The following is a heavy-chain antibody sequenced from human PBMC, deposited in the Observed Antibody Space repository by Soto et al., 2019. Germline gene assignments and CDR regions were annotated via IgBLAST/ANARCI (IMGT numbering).Heavy chain of an antibody. CDR1: GGSFSGYY. J-gene: IGHJ6*02. CDR3: ARGPFVVVPAAGGGGRDYYYYGMDV. CDR2: INHSGST. V-gene: IGHV4-34*01. Sequence: SETLSLTCAVYGGSFSGYYWSWIRQPPGKGLEWIGEINHSGSTNYNPSLKSRVTISVDTSKNQFSLKLSSVTAADTAVYYCARGPFVVVPAAGGGGRDYYYYGMDVWGQGTTVTVSS. D-gene: IGHD2-2*01.